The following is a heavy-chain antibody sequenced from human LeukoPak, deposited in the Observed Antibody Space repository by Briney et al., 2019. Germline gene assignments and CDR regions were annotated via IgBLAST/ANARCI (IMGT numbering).Heavy chain of an antibody. J-gene: IGHJ3*02. CDR3: ARSPQRTFNI. V-gene: IGHV3-53*01. CDR2: IYSGGTT. CDR1: GFTVSTNY. Sequence: SGGSLRLSCAASGFTVSTNYMSWVRQAPGKGLEWVSIIYSGGTTYYADSVKGRFTISRDNGENRLYLRMNSLRAEDTAVYYCARSPQRTFNIWGQGTMVTVSS.